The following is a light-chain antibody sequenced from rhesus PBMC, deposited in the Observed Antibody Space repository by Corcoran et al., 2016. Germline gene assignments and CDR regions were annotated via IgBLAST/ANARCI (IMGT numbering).Light chain of an antibody. CDR3: QRRKSYPPT. V-gene: IGKV1-38*01. J-gene: IGKJ1*01. CDR1: QGISSY. CDR2: DLF. Sequence: DIQLTQSPSSLSASVGDRVTITCRASQGISSYLAWYQQKSGKAPKLLFYDLFNLQSGVPSRFSGSGSGTDFTLTISSLQPEDFATYYCQRRKSYPPTFGQGTKLEIK.